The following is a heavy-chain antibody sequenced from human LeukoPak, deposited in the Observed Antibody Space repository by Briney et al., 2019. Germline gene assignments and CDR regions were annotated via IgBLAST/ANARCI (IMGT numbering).Heavy chain of an antibody. CDR3: ARVSTPRGPLRYFDWLPDY. CDR2: IWYDGSNK. V-gene: IGHV3-33*01. Sequence: GRSLRLSCAASGFTFSSYGMHWVRQAPGKGLEWVAVIWYDGSNKYYADSVKGRFTISRDNSKNTLYLQMYSLRAEDTAVYYCARVSTPRGPLRYFDWLPDYWGQGTLVTVSS. J-gene: IGHJ4*02. CDR1: GFTFSSYG. D-gene: IGHD3-9*01.